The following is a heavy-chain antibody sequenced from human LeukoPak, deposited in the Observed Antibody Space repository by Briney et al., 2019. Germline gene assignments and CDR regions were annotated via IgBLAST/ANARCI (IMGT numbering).Heavy chain of an antibody. J-gene: IGHJ3*02. D-gene: IGHD5-18*01. CDR1: RFTFSSYA. CDR3: ARDRDTAMVHAAFDI. CDR2: ISYDGSNK. V-gene: IGHV3-30*04. Sequence: PGGSLGLSCAASRFTFSSYAIHWVRQAPGKGLEWVAVISYDGSNKYYADSVKGRFTISRDNSKNTLYLQMNSLRAEDTAVYYCARDRDTAMVHAAFDIWGQGTMVTVSS.